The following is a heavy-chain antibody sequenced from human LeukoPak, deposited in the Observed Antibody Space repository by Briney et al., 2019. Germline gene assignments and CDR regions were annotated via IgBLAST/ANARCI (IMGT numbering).Heavy chain of an antibody. D-gene: IGHD3-3*01. Sequence: PSETLSLTCTVSGGSISSGSYYWSWIRQPAGKGLEWIGRIYTSGSTNYNPSLKSRVTISVDTSKNQFSLKLSSVTAADTAVYYCAREPIWSGYDAFDIWGQGTMVTVSS. J-gene: IGHJ3*02. CDR3: AREPIWSGYDAFDI. CDR1: GGSISSGSYY. CDR2: IYTSGST. V-gene: IGHV4-61*02.